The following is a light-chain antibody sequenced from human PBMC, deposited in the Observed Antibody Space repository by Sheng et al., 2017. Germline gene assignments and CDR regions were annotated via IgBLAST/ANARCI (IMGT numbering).Light chain of an antibody. J-gene: IGKJ5*01. Sequence: EIVLTQSPATLSVSPGERVTLSCRASQSVTTYLAWYQQKPGQAPRLLVYDATNRATDIPARFSGSGSGTDFTLTISSLEPEDFAVYYCQQRNNWPPITFGQGTRLEIK. CDR3: QQRNNWPPIT. CDR1: QSVTTY. V-gene: IGKV3-11*01. CDR2: DAT.